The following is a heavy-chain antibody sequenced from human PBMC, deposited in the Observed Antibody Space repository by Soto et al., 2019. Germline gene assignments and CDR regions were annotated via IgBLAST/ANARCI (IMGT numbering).Heavy chain of an antibody. J-gene: IGHJ4*02. CDR2: IIPILGIA. V-gene: IGHV1-69*02. D-gene: IGHD2-21*02. Sequence: QVQLVQSGAEVKKPGSSVKVSCKASGGTFSSYTISWVRQAPGQGLEWMGRIIPILGIANYAQKFQGRVTITADKSTSTAYMELSSLRSEDTAVYYCASDKTYCGGDCSNDWGQGTLVTVSS. CDR3: ASDKTYCGGDCSND. CDR1: GGTFSSYT.